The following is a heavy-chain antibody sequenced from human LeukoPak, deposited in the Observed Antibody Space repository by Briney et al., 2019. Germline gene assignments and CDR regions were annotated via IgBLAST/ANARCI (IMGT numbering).Heavy chain of an antibody. CDR1: GFTFSSYA. Sequence: GGSLRLSCAASGFTFSSYAMHWVRQAPGKGLEWVAVISYDGSNKYYADSVKGRFTISRDNSKNTLYPQMNSLRAEDTAVYYCANIPKGYYYDSSGYYPDAFDIWGQGTMVTVSS. J-gene: IGHJ3*02. V-gene: IGHV3-30-3*01. CDR3: ANIPKGYYYDSSGYYPDAFDI. D-gene: IGHD3-22*01. CDR2: ISYDGSNK.